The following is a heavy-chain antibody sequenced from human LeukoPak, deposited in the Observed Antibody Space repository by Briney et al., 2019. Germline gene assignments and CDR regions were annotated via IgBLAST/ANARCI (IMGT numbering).Heavy chain of an antibody. CDR3: ARVGRFCSSTSCQDHGMDV. CDR1: RFTFSSYG. V-gene: IGHV3-33*01. Sequence: GGSLRLSCAASRFTFSSYGMHWVRQAPGKGLEWVAVIWYDGSNKYYADSVKGRFTISRDNSKNTLYLQMNSLRAEDTAVYYCARVGRFCSSTSCQDHGMDVWGKGTTVTVSS. CDR2: IWYDGSNK. D-gene: IGHD2-2*01. J-gene: IGHJ6*04.